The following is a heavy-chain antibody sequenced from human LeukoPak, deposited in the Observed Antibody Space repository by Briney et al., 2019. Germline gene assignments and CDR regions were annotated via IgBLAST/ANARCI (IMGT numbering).Heavy chain of an antibody. V-gene: IGHV3-33*01. CDR3: ARGRRRDANTFDAFDI. CDR1: GFTFITYV. Sequence: GGPLRLSCAASGFTFITYVMHWVRQAPGKGLEWVAVIWYDGSNKYYADSVKGRFTISRDNSKNTLYLQMNSLRAEDTAVFYCARGRRRDANTFDAFDIWGQGTMVTVSS. CDR2: IWYDGSNK. J-gene: IGHJ3*02. D-gene: IGHD5-24*01.